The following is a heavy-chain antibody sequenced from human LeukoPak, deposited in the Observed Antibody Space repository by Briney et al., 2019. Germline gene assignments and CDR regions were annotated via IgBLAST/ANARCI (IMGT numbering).Heavy chain of an antibody. CDR1: GGSISSGGCS. D-gene: IGHD3-22*01. Sequence: SETLSLTCAVSGGSISSGGCSWSWIRQPPGKGLEWIGYIYHSGSTYYNPSLKSRVTISVDRSKNQFSLKLSSVTAADTAVYYCARERTGDYYDSSAYFDYWGQGTLVTVSS. J-gene: IGHJ4*02. CDR3: ARERTGDYYDSSAYFDY. V-gene: IGHV4-30-2*01. CDR2: IYHSGST.